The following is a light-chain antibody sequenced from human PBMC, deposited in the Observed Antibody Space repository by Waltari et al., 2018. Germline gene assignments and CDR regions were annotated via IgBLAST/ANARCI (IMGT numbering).Light chain of an antibody. J-gene: IGKJ1*01. CDR3: QHYVRLPVT. CDR2: GAS. Sequence: EIVLTQSPGTLSLSPGERATLSCRASQSISRPLAWYQQKPGQAPRLLIYGASTRPTGIPDRFSGSGSGTDFSLTISRLEPEDFAVYYCQHYVRLPVTFGQGTKVEIK. V-gene: IGKV3-20*01. CDR1: QSISRP.